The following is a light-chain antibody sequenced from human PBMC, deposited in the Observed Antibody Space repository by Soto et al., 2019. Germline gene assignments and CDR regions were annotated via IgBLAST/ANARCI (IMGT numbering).Light chain of an antibody. CDR2: GAS. Sequence: EIVLTQSPGTLSLSPGQRATLSCRASQSLTSNYLAWYQQKPGQAPRLLIYGASSRATGVPDRFSGSGSGTDFTLTISTLEPEDFAVYYCQQYGSSRLTFGGGTKVEI. CDR3: QQYGSSRLT. CDR1: QSLTSNY. V-gene: IGKV3-20*01. J-gene: IGKJ4*01.